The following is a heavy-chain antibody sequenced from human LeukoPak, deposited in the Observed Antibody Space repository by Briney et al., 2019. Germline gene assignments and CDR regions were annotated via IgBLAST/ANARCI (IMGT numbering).Heavy chain of an antibody. J-gene: IGHJ1*01. V-gene: IGHV3-48*03. Sequence: PGGSLRLSCAASGFTFSSYEMNWVRLAPGKGLEWVSYISSSGSTIYYADSVKGRFTISRDNAKNSLYLQMNSLRAEDTAVYYCARGGTLEYFQYWGQGTLVSVSS. CDR2: ISSSGSTI. CDR3: ARGGTLEYFQY. CDR1: GFTFSSYE.